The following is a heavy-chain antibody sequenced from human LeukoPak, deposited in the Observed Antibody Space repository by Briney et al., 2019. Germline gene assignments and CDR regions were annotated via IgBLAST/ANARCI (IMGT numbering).Heavy chain of an antibody. CDR1: GFTFSSYA. CDR2: ISYDGSNK. D-gene: IGHD6-19*01. Sequence: GRSLRLSCAASGFTFSSYAMHWVREAPGKGLEWGAVISYDGSNKDYADSVKGRFTISRDNSKNTLYLQMNSLRADDMAVYDCARSYGESYSSGWYWFDPWGQGTLVTVSS. J-gene: IGHJ5*02. V-gene: IGHV3-30-3*01. CDR3: ARSYGESYSSGWYWFDP.